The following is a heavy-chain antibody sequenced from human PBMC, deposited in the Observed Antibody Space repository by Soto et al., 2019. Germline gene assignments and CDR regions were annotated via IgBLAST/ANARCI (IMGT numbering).Heavy chain of an antibody. CDR1: GFTFSIYA. CDR3: AKDAVYGDGLWLAAN. Sequence: EVQLLESGGGLVQPGESLRLSCAASGFTFSIYAMMWVRQPPGKGQEWVAGMTGSGGDIRYADSVKGRFTISKDNSKNTLYLQIHSLRAEDTAMYYCAKDAVYGDGLWLAANWGQGTLVTVSS. D-gene: IGHD2-21*02. J-gene: IGHJ4*02. V-gene: IGHV3-23*01. CDR2: MTGSGGDI.